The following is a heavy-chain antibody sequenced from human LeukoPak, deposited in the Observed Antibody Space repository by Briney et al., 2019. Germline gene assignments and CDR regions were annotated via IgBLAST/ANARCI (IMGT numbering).Heavy chain of an antibody. CDR2: IHHSGST. CDR3: ATLIVVVPAAKGYYFDY. CDR1: GYSISSGYY. Sequence: SETLSLTCAVSGYSISSGYYWGWIRQPPGKGLEWIGSIHHSGSTYYNPSLKSRVTISVDTSKNQFSLKLSSVTAADTAVYYCATLIVVVPAAKGYYFDYWGQGTLVTVSS. J-gene: IGHJ4*02. D-gene: IGHD2-2*01. V-gene: IGHV4-38-2*01.